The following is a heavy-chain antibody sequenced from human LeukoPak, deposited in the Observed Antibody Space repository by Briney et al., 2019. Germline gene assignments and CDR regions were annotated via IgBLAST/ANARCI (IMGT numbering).Heavy chain of an antibody. Sequence: SETLSLTCAVYGGSFSGYYWSWIRQPPGKGLEWIGEINHSGSTNYNPSLKSRVTISVDTSKNQLSLKLSSVTAADTAVYYCARYYYDSSGYYYGGEYYFDYWGQGTLVTVSS. D-gene: IGHD3-22*01. CDR3: ARYYYDSSGYYYGGEYYFDY. CDR1: GGSFSGYY. J-gene: IGHJ4*02. V-gene: IGHV4-34*01. CDR2: INHSGST.